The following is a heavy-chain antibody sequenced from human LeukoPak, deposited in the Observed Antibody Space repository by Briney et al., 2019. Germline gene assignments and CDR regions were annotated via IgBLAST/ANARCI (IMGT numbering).Heavy chain of an antibody. Sequence: PSETLSLTCTVSGGSISSYYWSWIRQPAGKGLEWIGRMYPSGNANYNPSFQSRVTMSVDTSKNQFSLKLNSVTAADTALYYCARGGLWLGDLLLPDAFDIWGQGTMVTVSS. J-gene: IGHJ3*02. CDR3: ARGGLWLGDLLLPDAFDI. V-gene: IGHV4-4*07. CDR2: MYPSGNA. D-gene: IGHD3-10*01. CDR1: GGSISSYY.